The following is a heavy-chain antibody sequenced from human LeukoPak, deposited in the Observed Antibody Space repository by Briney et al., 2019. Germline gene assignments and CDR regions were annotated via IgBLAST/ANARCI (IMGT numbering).Heavy chain of an antibody. CDR2: ISSGSSTI. Sequence: GGSLRLSCAASGFTFRAYSMNWVRQAPGKGLEWVSYISSGSSTIYYADSVKGRFTISRDNAENSLYLQMNSLRDEDTAVYYCARGDGWFGELLNFDNWGQGTLVTVSS. CDR1: GFTFRAYS. V-gene: IGHV3-48*02. J-gene: IGHJ4*02. D-gene: IGHD3-10*01. CDR3: ARGDGWFGELLNFDN.